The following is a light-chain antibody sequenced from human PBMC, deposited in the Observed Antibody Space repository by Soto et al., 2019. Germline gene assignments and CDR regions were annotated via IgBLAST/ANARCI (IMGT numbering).Light chain of an antibody. Sequence: EIVLTQSPATLSLSPGERATLSCRASQSFSTYLAWYQQKSGQAPRLLIYDVSNRATGIPARFSGSGSGRDFTLTISSLEPEDFALYYCQHRANWPWTFGRGTKVEIK. CDR1: QSFSTY. CDR2: DVS. J-gene: IGKJ1*01. V-gene: IGKV3-11*02. CDR3: QHRANWPWT.